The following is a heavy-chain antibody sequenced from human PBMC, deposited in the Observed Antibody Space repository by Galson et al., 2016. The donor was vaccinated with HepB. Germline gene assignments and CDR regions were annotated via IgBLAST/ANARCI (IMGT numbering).Heavy chain of an antibody. CDR2: INPSAGST. Sequence: SVKVSCKASGYTFTNYYIHWVRQAPGQGLEWMGIINPSAGSTSYPQNFQGRVTMTRDSSTRTVYLELKSLRSEDTAIYYCARDPCSTLIHPNCPYHYMDVWGKGTTVTVSS. CDR1: GYTFTNYY. J-gene: IGHJ6*03. V-gene: IGHV1-46*01. D-gene: IGHD2-2*01. CDR3: ARDPCSTLIHPNCPYHYMDV.